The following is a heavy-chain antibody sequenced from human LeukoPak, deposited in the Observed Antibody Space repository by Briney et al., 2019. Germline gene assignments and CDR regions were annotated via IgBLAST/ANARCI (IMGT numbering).Heavy chain of an antibody. Sequence: GGSLRLSCAASGFTFSSYGMSWVRQAPGKGLEWVSAISGSGGSTYYADSVKGRFTISRDNSKNTLYLQMNSLRAEDTAVYFCARDRRGGYDWTYYFDYWGQGTLVTVSS. CDR3: ARDRRGGYDWTYYFDY. CDR1: GFTFSSYG. CDR2: ISGSGGST. V-gene: IGHV3-23*01. J-gene: IGHJ4*02. D-gene: IGHD5-12*01.